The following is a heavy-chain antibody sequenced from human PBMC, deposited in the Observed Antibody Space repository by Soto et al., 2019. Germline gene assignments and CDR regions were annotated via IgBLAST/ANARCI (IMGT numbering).Heavy chain of an antibody. V-gene: IGHV1-2*02. D-gene: IGHD5-12*01. J-gene: IGHJ6*02. CDR2: INPNSGGT. Sequence: QVQLVQSGAEVKKPGASVKVSCKASGYTFTGYYMHWVRQAPGQGLEWMGWINPNSGGTNYAQKFQGRVTMTRDTSISTAYMELSRLRSDDTAVYYCAGRGYSGYDSIPDYYYYGMDVWGQGTTVNVSS. CDR1: GYTFTGYY. CDR3: AGRGYSGYDSIPDYYYYGMDV.